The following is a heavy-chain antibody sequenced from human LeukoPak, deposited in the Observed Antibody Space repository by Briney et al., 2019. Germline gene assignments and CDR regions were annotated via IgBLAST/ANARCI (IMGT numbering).Heavy chain of an antibody. V-gene: IGHV3-21*01. CDR3: ARRATTERGHSYGLDF. J-gene: IGHJ4*02. D-gene: IGHD5-18*01. CDR2: IGSSGSYI. Sequence: PSETLSLTCTVSGGSISSSSYYWGWVRQAPGKGLEWVSSIGSSGSYIYYADSLTGRFTISRDNAKNSLYLQMNSLRAEDTAMYYCARRATTERGHSYGLDFWGQGTLVTVSS. CDR1: GGSISSSSYY.